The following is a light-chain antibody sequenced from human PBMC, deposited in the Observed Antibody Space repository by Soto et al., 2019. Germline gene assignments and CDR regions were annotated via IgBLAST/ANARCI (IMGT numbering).Light chain of an antibody. CDR3: HQSGSSPLT. J-gene: IGKJ3*01. CDR1: QSPHSNF. V-gene: IGKV3-20*01. CDR2: SAS. Sequence: EIVLTQFPATLSLSPGERATLSCRASQSPHSNFLVWYQQKPGQAPRLLISSASRRATGIPDRFSGSGSGTDFTLTISRLDPEDFAVYYCHQSGSSPLTFGPGTKV.